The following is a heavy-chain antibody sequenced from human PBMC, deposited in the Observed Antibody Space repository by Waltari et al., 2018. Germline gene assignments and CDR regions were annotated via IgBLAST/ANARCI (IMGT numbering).Heavy chain of an antibody. J-gene: IGHJ4*02. CDR1: GFTLSSYV. CDR3: ARDFWSGYSLDY. D-gene: IGHD3-3*01. CDR2: ISYDGSNE. Sequence: QVQLVESGGGVVQPGRFLRLSCVASGFTLSSYVMHWVRQGPGKGLECVAVISYDGSNEYYADSVKGRFTISRDNSKNTLYLQMNSLRPEDTAVYYCARDFWSGYSLDYWGQGTLVTVTS. V-gene: IGHV3-30-3*01.